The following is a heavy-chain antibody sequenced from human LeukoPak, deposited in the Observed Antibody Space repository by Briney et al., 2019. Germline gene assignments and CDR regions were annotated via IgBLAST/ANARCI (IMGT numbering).Heavy chain of an antibody. Sequence: ASVKVSCKASGYTFTSYGISWVRQAPGQGLEWMGWISAYNGNTNYAQKLQGRVTMTTDTSTSTAYMELRGLRSDDTAVYYCARRVTAIGYYYYSMDVWGQGTTVTVSS. CDR3: ARRVTAIGYYYYSMDV. J-gene: IGHJ6*02. CDR2: ISAYNGNT. CDR1: GYTFTSYG. V-gene: IGHV1-18*01. D-gene: IGHD2-21*02.